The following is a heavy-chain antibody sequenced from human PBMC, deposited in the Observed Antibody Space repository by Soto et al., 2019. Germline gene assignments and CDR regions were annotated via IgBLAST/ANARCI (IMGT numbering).Heavy chain of an antibody. J-gene: IGHJ4*02. Sequence: QVQLQESGPGLVKPSGTLSLTCAVSGGSISSSNWWSWVRQPPGKGLEWIGEIYHSGSTNYNPSPKSRVTISADKSKNQFSLKLSSVTAADTAVYYCARRPSRSVGVQDYWGQGTLVTVSS. CDR1: GGSISSSNW. D-gene: IGHD1-26*01. V-gene: IGHV4-4*02. CDR2: IYHSGST. CDR3: ARRPSRSVGVQDY.